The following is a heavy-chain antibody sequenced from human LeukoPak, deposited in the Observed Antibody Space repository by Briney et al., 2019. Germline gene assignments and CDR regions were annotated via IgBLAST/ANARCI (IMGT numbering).Heavy chain of an antibody. CDR3: AKERGDYDFWSGYSLDAFDI. CDR2: IYSGGNT. V-gene: IGHV3-53*01. Sequence: PGGSLRLSCAASGFTVSTNYMSWVRQAPGKGLEWVSVIYSGGNTYYADSVKGRFTISRDNSKNTLYLQMNSLRAEDTAVYYCAKERGDYDFWSGYSLDAFDIWGQGTMVTVSS. J-gene: IGHJ3*02. CDR1: GFTVSTNY. D-gene: IGHD3-3*01.